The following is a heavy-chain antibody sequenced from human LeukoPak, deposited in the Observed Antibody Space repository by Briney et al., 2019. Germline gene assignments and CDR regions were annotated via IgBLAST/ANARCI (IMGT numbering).Heavy chain of an antibody. CDR1: GFIFSDYA. V-gene: IGHV3-7*03. CDR3: ARFGAVAGIDY. CDR2: IKQDGSEK. Sequence: GGSLRLSCAASGFIFSDYAMNWVRQAPGKGLEWVANIKQDGSEKYYVDSVKGRFTISRDNAKNSLYLQMNSLRAEDTAIYYCARFGAVAGIDYWGQGTLVTVSS. J-gene: IGHJ4*02. D-gene: IGHD6-19*01.